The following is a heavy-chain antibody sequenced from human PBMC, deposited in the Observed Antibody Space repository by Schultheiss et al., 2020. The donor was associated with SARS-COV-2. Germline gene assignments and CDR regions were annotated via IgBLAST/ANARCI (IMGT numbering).Heavy chain of an antibody. CDR3: ARDLWFGLKGGFDP. CDR2: INHSGST. CDR1: GGSISRYY. Sequence: SETLSLTCTVSGGSISRYYWSWIRQPPGKGLEWIGEINHSGSTNYNPSLKSRVTISVDTSKNQFSLKLSSVTAADTAVYYCARDLWFGLKGGFDPWGQGTLVTVSS. D-gene: IGHD3-10*01. J-gene: IGHJ5*02. V-gene: IGHV4-34*01.